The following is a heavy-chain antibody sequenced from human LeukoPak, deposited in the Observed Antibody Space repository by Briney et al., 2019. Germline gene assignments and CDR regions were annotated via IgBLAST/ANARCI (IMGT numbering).Heavy chain of an antibody. CDR2: IWYDGSNK. CDR3: ARVGSITMVRGVEFLRYGMDV. D-gene: IGHD3-10*01. V-gene: IGHV3-33*01. J-gene: IGHJ6*02. CDR1: GFTFSSYG. Sequence: GGSLRLSCAASGFTFSSYGMHWVRQAPGKGLEWVAVIWYDGSNKYYADSVKGRFTISRDNSKNTLYLQMNSLRAEDTAVYYCARVGSITMVRGVEFLRYGMDVWGQGTTVTVSS.